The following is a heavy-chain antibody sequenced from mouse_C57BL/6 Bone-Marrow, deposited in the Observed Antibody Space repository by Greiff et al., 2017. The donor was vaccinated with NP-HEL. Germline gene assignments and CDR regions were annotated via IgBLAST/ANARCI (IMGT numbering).Heavy chain of an antibody. CDR3: ARDLAMDY. V-gene: IGHV3-8*02. J-gene: IGHJ4*01. Sequence: EVQLVESGPSLVKPSQTLSLTCSVTGDSITSGYWNWIRKFPGNKLEYMGYISYRSNTYYNPSLKSRISITRDTSKNQYYLHLNSVTTEDTATYYCARDLAMDYWGQGTSVTGSS. CDR2: ISYRSNT. CDR1: GDSITSGY.